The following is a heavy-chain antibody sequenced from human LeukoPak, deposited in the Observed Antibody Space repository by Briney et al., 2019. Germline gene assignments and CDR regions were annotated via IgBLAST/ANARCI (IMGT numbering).Heavy chain of an antibody. CDR3: ARRPDIVATRHGYYFDY. J-gene: IGHJ4*02. CDR1: GYTFTSYG. CDR2: ISAYNGNT. V-gene: IGHV1-18*01. D-gene: IGHD5-12*01. Sequence: ASAKVSCKASGYTFTSYGISWVRQAPGQGLEWMGWISAYNGNTNYAQKLQGRVTMTTDTSTSTAYMELRSLRSDDTAVYYCARRPDIVATRHGYYFDYWGQGTLVTVSS.